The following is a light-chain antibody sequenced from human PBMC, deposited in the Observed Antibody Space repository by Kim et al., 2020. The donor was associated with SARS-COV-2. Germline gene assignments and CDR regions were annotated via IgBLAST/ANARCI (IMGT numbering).Light chain of an antibody. Sequence: SVSTGQTASITCSGDKLGDKYAYWYQQKTGQSPLLVIYQASKRPSGIPERFSGSNSGNTATLTISGTQAMDEADYYCQAWDSSTVVFGGGTQLTVL. V-gene: IGLV3-1*01. CDR2: QAS. CDR3: QAWDSSTVV. CDR1: KLGDKY. J-gene: IGLJ2*01.